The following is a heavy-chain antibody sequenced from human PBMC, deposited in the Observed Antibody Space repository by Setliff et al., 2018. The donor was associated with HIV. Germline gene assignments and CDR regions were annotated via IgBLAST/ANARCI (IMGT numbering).Heavy chain of an antibody. V-gene: IGHV4-61*05. Sequence: SETLSLTCSVSGGPITTSTYYWGWIRQPPGKGLEWIGYIYYSGSTNYNPSLKSRLTISVDTSKNQVSLKLSSVTAADTAVYYCARAGSYGWDYWGQGTLVTVSS. CDR2: IYYSGST. D-gene: IGHD5-18*01. J-gene: IGHJ4*02. CDR3: ARAGSYGWDY. CDR1: GGPITTSTYY.